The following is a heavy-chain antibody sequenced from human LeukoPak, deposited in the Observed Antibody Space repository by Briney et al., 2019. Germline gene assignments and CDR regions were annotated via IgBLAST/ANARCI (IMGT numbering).Heavy chain of an antibody. J-gene: IGHJ1*01. V-gene: IGHV1-46*01. Sequence: GASVKVSCKASGYTFTSYYMHWVRQAPGQGLEWMGIINPSGGSTSYAQKFQGRVTMTRDTSTSTVYMELSSLRSEDTAVYYCARGKCGGDCGIIVAEYFQHWGQGTLVTVSS. D-gene: IGHD2-21*02. CDR1: GYTFTSYY. CDR2: INPSGGST. CDR3: ARGKCGGDCGIIVAEYFQH.